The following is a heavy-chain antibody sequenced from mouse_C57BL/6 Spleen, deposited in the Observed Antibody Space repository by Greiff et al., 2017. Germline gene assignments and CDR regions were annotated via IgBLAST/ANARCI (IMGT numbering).Heavy chain of an antibody. Sequence: QVQLQQSGAELVRPGASVTLSCKASGYTFTDYEMHWVKQTPVHGLEWIGAIDPETGGTAYNQKFKGKAILTADKSSSTAYLELRCRTSEDSAVYYCTRRTTVVAPFAYWGQGTLVTVSA. CDR3: TRRTTVVAPFAY. V-gene: IGHV1-15*01. J-gene: IGHJ3*01. CDR2: IDPETGGT. D-gene: IGHD1-1*01. CDR1: GYTFTDYE.